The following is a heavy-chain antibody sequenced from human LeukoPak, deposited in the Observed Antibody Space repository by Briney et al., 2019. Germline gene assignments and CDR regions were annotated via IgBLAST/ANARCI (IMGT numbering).Heavy chain of an antibody. Sequence: SETLSLTCAVYVGSFSGYDWSWIRQPPGKGLEWIGEINHSGSTNYNPSLKSRVTMSVVTSKNQFSLKLSSVTAADTAVYYCAREREGYFDLWGRGTLVTVSS. CDR3: AREREGYFDL. J-gene: IGHJ2*01. V-gene: IGHV4-34*01. CDR1: VGSFSGYD. CDR2: INHSGST.